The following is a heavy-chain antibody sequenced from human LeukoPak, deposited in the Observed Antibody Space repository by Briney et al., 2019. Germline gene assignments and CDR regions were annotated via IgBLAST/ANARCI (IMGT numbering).Heavy chain of an antibody. CDR2: IIPILGIA. J-gene: IGHJ4*02. CDR1: GCTFTSYA. D-gene: IGHD3-22*01. Sequence: SVKVSCKASGCTFTSYAISWVRQAPGQGLEWMGRIIPILGIANYAQKFQGRVTITADKSTSTAYMELSSLRSEDTAVYYCETTEDAYFYDSSGYDYWGQGTLVTVSS. V-gene: IGHV1-69*04. CDR3: ETTEDAYFYDSSGYDY.